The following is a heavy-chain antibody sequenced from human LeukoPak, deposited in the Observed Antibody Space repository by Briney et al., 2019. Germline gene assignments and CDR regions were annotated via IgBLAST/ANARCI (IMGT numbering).Heavy chain of an antibody. J-gene: IGHJ4*02. D-gene: IGHD2-2*02. CDR2: ISGSGGST. Sequence: GGSRRLSCAASGFTFSSYAMSWVRQAPGKGLEWVSTISGSGGSTYYADSVKGRFTISRDNSKNTRYLQMNSLRTEDTAVYYCAKELGHTLPFDCWGQGTLVTVSS. V-gene: IGHV3-23*01. CDR3: AKELGHTLPFDC. CDR1: GFTFSSYA.